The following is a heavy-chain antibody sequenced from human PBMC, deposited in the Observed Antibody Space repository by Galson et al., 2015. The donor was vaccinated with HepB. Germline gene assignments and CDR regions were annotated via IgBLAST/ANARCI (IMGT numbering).Heavy chain of an antibody. Sequence: SLRLSCAASGFTFSSYDMHWVRQATGKGLEWVSAIGTAGDPYYPGSVKGRFTISRENAKNSLYLQMNSLRAGDTAVYYCARGRFNYYDSSGYRDAFDIWGQGTMVTVSS. D-gene: IGHD3-22*01. CDR3: ARGRFNYYDSSGYRDAFDI. V-gene: IGHV3-13*05. CDR1: GFTFSSYD. J-gene: IGHJ3*02. CDR2: IGTAGDP.